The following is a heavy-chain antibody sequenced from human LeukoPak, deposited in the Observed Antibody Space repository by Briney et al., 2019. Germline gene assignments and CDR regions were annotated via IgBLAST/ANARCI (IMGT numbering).Heavy chain of an antibody. CDR3: ARPMGYGSGSYYSYFDY. CDR2: INHSGST. D-gene: IGHD3-10*01. V-gene: IGHV4-34*01. Sequence: SETLSLTCAVYGGSFSGYYWSWIRQPPGKGLEWIGEINHSGSTNYNPSLKSRVTISVDTSKNQFSLKLSSATAADTAVYYCARPMGYGSGSYYSYFDYWGQGTLVTVSS. CDR1: GGSFSGYY. J-gene: IGHJ4*02.